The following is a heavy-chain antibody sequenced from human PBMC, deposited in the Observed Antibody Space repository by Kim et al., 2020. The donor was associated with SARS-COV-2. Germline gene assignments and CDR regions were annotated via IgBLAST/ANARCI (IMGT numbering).Heavy chain of an antibody. Sequence: SETLSLTCTVSGASISRAAYNWNWIRQFPGRALEWIAYTSYSGSPYYNPSLKSRVNISIDTSQNRFSLNLISVTAADTAVYYCAVVTAFDAFDIWGQGTTVTVSS. D-gene: IGHD2-21*02. J-gene: IGHJ3*02. V-gene: IGHV4-31*03. CDR2: TSYSGSP. CDR1: GASISRAAYN. CDR3: AVVTAFDAFDI.